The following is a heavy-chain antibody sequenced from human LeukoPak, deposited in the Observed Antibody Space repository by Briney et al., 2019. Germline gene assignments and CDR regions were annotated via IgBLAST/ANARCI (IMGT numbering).Heavy chain of an antibody. CDR1: GFTFSSYW. CDR2: IKQDGREK. V-gene: IGHV3-7*01. D-gene: IGHD1-26*01. J-gene: IGHJ4*02. CDR3: AREGFSYLVYYFDY. Sequence: GGPLRLSCAASGFTFSSYWMSWVRQAPGKGLEWVANIKQDGREKYYVDSVKGRFTISRDNAKNSLYLQMNSLRAEDTAVYYCAREGFSYLVYYFDYWGQGTLVTVSS.